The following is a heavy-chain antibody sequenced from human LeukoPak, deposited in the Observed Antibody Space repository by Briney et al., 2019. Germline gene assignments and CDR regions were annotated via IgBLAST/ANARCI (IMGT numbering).Heavy chain of an antibody. J-gene: IGHJ5*02. Sequence: GASVKVSCKASGYTFTSYDIHWVRQATGQGLAWMGWMNPNSGNTGYAQKFQGRVTMTRNTSIGTAYMELSSLRSEDTAVYYCARMMVRGVIVPWGQGTLVTVSS. CDR3: ARMMVRGVIVP. V-gene: IGHV1-8*01. CDR2: MNPNSGNT. CDR1: GYTFTSYD. D-gene: IGHD3-10*01.